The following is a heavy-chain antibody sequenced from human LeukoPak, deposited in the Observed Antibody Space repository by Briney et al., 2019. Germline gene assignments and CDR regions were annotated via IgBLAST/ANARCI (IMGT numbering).Heavy chain of an antibody. V-gene: IGHV3-7*03. Sequence: GGSLRLSCAASGFTFSSYSMNWVRQAPGKGPEWVASIKQDGSEKYCADSVKGRFTISRDNAKNSLYLQMNSLRAEDTAVYYCARVVAGYWGQGTLVTVSS. CDR3: ARVVAGY. CDR1: GFTFSSYS. CDR2: IKQDGSEK. D-gene: IGHD6-13*01. J-gene: IGHJ4*02.